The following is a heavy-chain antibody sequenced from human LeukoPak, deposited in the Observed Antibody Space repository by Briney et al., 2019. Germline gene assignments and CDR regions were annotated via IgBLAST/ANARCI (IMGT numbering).Heavy chain of an antibody. CDR2: IYSGGST. CDR1: VFTVSSNY. CDR3: ARETHYDSSGYYYFDY. D-gene: IGHD3-22*01. Sequence: GGSLRLSCAASVFTVSSNYMSWVRQAPGKGLEWVSVIYSGGSTYYADSVQGRFTISRHNSKNTLYLQMNSLRAEDTAVYYCARETHYDSSGYYYFDYWGQGTLVTVSS. J-gene: IGHJ4*02. V-gene: IGHV3-53*04.